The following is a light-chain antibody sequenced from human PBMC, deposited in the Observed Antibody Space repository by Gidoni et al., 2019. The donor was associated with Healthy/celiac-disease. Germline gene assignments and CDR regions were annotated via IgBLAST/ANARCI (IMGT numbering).Light chain of an antibody. CDR3: QQSYSTPRS. V-gene: IGKV1-39*01. CDR1: QSISSY. CDR2: AAS. Sequence: DIQMTQSPSSLSASVGDRVTITCRASQSISSYLNWYQQKPGQAPKLLIYAASSLQSGVPSRFSGSGSVTDFTLTISSLQPEDFATYYCQQSYSTPRSFGQGTKLEIK. J-gene: IGKJ2*03.